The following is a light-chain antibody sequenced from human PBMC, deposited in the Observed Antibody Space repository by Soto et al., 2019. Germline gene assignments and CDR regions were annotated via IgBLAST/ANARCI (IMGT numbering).Light chain of an antibody. CDR2: SAY. Sequence: EKLFSLSPATLSASPGYIATLSCGSSQSISSLLAWYQQKPGQANRLLIYSAYTRASGIKARFSGSGSGADFTLTIRSMQSEDFAVYYCQQYYDWQITGGNWTRREL. CDR1: QSISSL. J-gene: IGKJ5*01. V-gene: IGKV3-15*01. CDR3: QQYYDWQIT.